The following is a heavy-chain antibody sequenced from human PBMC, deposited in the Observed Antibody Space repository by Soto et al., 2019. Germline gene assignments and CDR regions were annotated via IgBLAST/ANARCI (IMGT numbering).Heavy chain of an antibody. CDR3: ARIYGDYGPDY. V-gene: IGHV4-34*01. CDR2: INHSGRT. J-gene: IGHJ4*02. Sequence: QVQPQQWGAGLLKPSETLSLTCVVYDVSFSGYYWSWIRQSPGKGLEWIGEINHSGRTNSNPSLKSRVTTSVDTSKNQFSLKLSSVTAADTAVYYGARIYGDYGPDYWGQGTLVTVSS. CDR1: DVSFSGYY. D-gene: IGHD4-17*01.